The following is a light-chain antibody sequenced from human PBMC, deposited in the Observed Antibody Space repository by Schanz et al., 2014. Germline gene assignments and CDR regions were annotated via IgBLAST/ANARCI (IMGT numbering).Light chain of an antibody. J-gene: IGLJ3*02. CDR2: EVS. CDR3: SSYGGSSILV. V-gene: IGLV2-18*02. Sequence: QSALTQPPSVSGSPGQTVTISCTGTSSDVGSYNRVSWFQQPPGTAPKLMVYEVSNRPSGVPDRFSGSKSGNTASLTISGLQAEDEADYYCSSYGGSSILVFGGGTKLTVL. CDR1: SSDVGSYNR.